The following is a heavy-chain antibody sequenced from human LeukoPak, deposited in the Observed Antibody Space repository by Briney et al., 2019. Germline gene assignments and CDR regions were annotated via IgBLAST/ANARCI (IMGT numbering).Heavy chain of an antibody. Sequence: SETLSLTCAVYGGSFSGYYWSWIRQPPGKGLEWIGEIDHSGSTNYNPSLKSRVTISVDTSKNQVSLKLTSVTAADPAVYYCATSRFSGGLGRFDPWGQGTLVTVSS. V-gene: IGHV4-34*01. J-gene: IGHJ5*02. CDR2: IDHSGST. D-gene: IGHD3-10*01. CDR3: ATSRFSGGLGRFDP. CDR1: GGSFSGYY.